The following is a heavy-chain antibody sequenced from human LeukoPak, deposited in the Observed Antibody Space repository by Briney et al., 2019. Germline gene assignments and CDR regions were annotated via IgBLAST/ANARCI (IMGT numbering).Heavy chain of an antibody. CDR1: GFTFSSYW. J-gene: IGHJ4*02. CDR3: ARAGESSSWYIDY. Sequence: GGSLRLSCAATGFTFSSYWMHWVRQAPGKGLVWVSRINSDGSSTSYADSVKGRFTISRDNAKNTLYLQMNSLRAEDTAVYYCARAGESSSWYIDYWGQGTLVTVSS. D-gene: IGHD6-13*01. V-gene: IGHV3-74*01. CDR2: INSDGSST.